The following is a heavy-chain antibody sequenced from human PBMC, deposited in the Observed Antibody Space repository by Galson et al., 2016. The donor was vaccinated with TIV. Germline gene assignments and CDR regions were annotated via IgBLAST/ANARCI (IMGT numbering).Heavy chain of an antibody. J-gene: IGHJ4*02. CDR2: INPSGGRT. CDR3: ARDGMILGDCSNTDCPLGSGLDY. V-gene: IGHV1-46*01. Sequence: SVKVSCKASGYTFTNYYMHWVRQAPGQGLEWMGIINPSGGRTSYAQKFQGKVTMTRDTSTSTVYMELSSLRSEDTAVYYCARDGMILGDCSNTDCPLGSGLDYWGQGTLVTVSS. CDR1: GYTFTNYY. D-gene: IGHD2-2*01.